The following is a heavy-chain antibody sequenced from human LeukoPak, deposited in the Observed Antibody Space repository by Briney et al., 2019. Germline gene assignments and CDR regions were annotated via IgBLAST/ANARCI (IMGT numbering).Heavy chain of an antibody. J-gene: IGHJ4*02. CDR2: IKIDGSST. CDR3: ARDPEGDGGATFDY. V-gene: IGHV3-74*01. CDR1: GFTFSSYW. Sequence: PGGSLRLSCAASGFTFSSYWMHWVRQAPGKGLVWVSRIKIDGSSTFYADSVKGRFTISRDNAKNTLYLQMTSLRAEDTAVYYCARDPEGDGGATFDYWGQGTLVTVSS. D-gene: IGHD1-26*01.